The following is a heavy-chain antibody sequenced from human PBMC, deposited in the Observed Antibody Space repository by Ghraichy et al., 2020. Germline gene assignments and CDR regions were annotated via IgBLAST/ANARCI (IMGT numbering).Heavy chain of an antibody. Sequence: SLRLSCAASGFTFSSYAMHWVRQAPGKGLEWVAVISYDGSNKYYADSVKGRFTISRDNSKNTLYLQMNSLRAEDTAVYYCARDPGDFWSGYSGAWDYWGQGTLVTVSS. CDR2: ISYDGSNK. J-gene: IGHJ4*02. D-gene: IGHD3-3*01. V-gene: IGHV3-30*04. CDR3: ARDPGDFWSGYSGAWDY. CDR1: GFTFSSYA.